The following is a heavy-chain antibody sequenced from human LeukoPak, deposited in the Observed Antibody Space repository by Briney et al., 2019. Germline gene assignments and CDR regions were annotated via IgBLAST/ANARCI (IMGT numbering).Heavy chain of an antibody. V-gene: IGHV3-74*01. CDR1: GFTFSSYW. Sequence: TGGSLRLSCAASGFTFSSYWMHWVRQAPGKGLVWVSRINSDGSSTSYADSVKGRFTISRDNAKNTLYLQMNSLRAEDTAVYYCAKVDSSSSVGAFDIWGQGTMVTVSS. CDR2: INSDGSST. D-gene: IGHD6-6*01. CDR3: AKVDSSSSVGAFDI. J-gene: IGHJ3*02.